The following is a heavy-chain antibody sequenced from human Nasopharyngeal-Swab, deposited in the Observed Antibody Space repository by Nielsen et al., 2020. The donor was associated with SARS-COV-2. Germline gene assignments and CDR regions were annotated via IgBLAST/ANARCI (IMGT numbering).Heavy chain of an antibody. CDR1: GFTFSSYA. J-gene: IGHJ6*02. V-gene: IGHV3-23*01. D-gene: IGHD6-19*01. Sequence: GGSLKLCCAASGFTFSSYAMSWVRQAPGKGLEWVSAISGSGGSTYYADSVKGRFTISRDNSKNTLYLQMNSLRAEDTAVYYCAKGGSAEWLAFSYYGMDVWGQGTTVTVSS. CDR2: ISGSGGST. CDR3: AKGGSAEWLAFSYYGMDV.